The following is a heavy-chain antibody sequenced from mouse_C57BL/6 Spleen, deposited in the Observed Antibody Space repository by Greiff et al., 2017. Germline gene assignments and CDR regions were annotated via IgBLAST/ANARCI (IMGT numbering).Heavy chain of an antibody. Sequence: QVQLKQPGAELVKPGASVKMSCKASGYTFTSYWITWVKQRPGQGLEWIGDIYPGSGSTNYNEKFKSKATLTVDTSSSTAYMQLSSLTSEDSAVYYCARGRTGYFDVWGTGTTVTVSS. CDR3: ARGRTGYFDV. V-gene: IGHV1-55*01. CDR2: IYPGSGST. J-gene: IGHJ1*03. CDR1: GYTFTSYW.